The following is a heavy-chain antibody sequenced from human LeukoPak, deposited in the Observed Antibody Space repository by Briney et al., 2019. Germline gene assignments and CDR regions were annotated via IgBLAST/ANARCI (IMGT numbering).Heavy chain of an antibody. J-gene: IGHJ4*02. CDR3: VKGTMIVVVTQTFDY. V-gene: IGHV3-64D*09. CDR2: ISNNGGST. D-gene: IGHD3-22*01. CDR1: GFTFSNYA. Sequence: PGGSLRLSCSASGFTFSNYAMHWVRQAPGKGLEYVSAISNNGGSTYYADSVKGRFTISRDNSKNTLYLQMSSLRAEDTAVYYCVKGTMIVVVTQTFDYWGQGTPVTVSS.